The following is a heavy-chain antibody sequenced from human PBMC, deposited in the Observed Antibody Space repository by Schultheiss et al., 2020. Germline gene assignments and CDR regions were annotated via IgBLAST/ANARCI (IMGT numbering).Heavy chain of an antibody. Sequence: GESLKISCKGSGYSFTSYWIGWVRQMPGKGLEWMGIIYPGDSDTRYSPSFQGQVTISADKSISTAYLQWSSLKASDTAMYYCARQAPLDIVVDANPNYYYYYGMDVWGQGTTVTVSS. CDR2: IYPGDSDT. V-gene: IGHV5-51*01. D-gene: IGHD2-2*03. CDR1: GYSFTSYW. J-gene: IGHJ6*02. CDR3: ARQAPLDIVVDANPNYYYYYGMDV.